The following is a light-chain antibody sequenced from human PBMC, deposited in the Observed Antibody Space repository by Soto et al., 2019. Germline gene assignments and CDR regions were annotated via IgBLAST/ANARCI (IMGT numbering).Light chain of an antibody. Sequence: SALTQPASVSGAPGEGITISCTGTSSDVGGYNYVSWYQQHPGKAPKLMIYDVSNRPSGVSNRFSGSKSGNTASLTISGLQAEDEADYYCSSYTSSSTLVFGTGTKVTVL. CDR2: DVS. J-gene: IGLJ1*01. CDR3: SSYTSSSTLV. CDR1: SSDVGGYNY. V-gene: IGLV2-14*01.